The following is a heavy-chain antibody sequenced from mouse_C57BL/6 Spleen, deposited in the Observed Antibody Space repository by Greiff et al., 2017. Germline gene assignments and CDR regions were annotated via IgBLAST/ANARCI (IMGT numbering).Heavy chain of an antibody. CDR2: IHPNSGST. CDR3: ARVPYYGSIDY. J-gene: IGHJ2*01. D-gene: IGHD1-1*01. Sequence: VKLQQPGAELVKPGASVKLSCKASGYTFTSYWMHWVKQRPGQGLEWIGMIHPNSGSTNYNEKFKSKATLTVDKSSSTAYMQLSSLTSEDSAVYYCARVPYYGSIDYWGQGTTLTVSS. CDR1: GYTFTSYW. V-gene: IGHV1-64*01.